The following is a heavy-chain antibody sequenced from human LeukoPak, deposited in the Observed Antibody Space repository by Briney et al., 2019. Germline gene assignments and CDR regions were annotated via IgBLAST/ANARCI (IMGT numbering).Heavy chain of an antibody. CDR1: GFTFSNAW. CDR2: IKSKTDGGTT. J-gene: IGHJ5*02. D-gene: IGHD3-10*01. CDR3: TTGAHMVRGAMGFDP. V-gene: IGHV3-15*01. Sequence: PGGSLRLSCAASGFTFSNAWMSWVRQAPGKGLEWVGRIKSKTDGGTTDYAAPVKGRFTISRDDSKDTLYLQMNSLKTEDTAVYYCTTGAHMVRGAMGFDPWGQGTLVTVSS.